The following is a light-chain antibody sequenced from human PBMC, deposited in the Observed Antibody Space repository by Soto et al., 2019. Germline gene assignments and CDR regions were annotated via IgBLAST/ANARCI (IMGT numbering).Light chain of an antibody. Sequence: QSVLTQHAAVSGSPGQTMTISCSGTSGDVGGYNYVSWYQQHPGKAPKLMIYEVSNRPSGVSNRFSGSKSGNTASLTISGLQAEDEADYYCSSYTSSITLVFGTGTRSPS. V-gene: IGLV2-14*01. CDR3: SSYTSSITLV. J-gene: IGLJ1*01. CDR1: SGDVGGYNY. CDR2: EVS.